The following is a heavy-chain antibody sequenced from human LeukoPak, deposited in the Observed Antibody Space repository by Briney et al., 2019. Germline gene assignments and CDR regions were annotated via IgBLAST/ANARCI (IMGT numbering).Heavy chain of an antibody. D-gene: IGHD6-19*01. Sequence: SETLSLTCSVSGDSVTSYYWNWIRQPPGKGLEWIGYVSSDGTTNYTPSLRSRVIMSVDTANNHISLNLTSLTAADTAIYYCARHQWHYYYYMGVWGKGSTVTVSS. J-gene: IGHJ6*03. V-gene: IGHV4-59*08. CDR1: GDSVTSYY. CDR3: ARHQWHYYYYMGV. CDR2: VSSDGTT.